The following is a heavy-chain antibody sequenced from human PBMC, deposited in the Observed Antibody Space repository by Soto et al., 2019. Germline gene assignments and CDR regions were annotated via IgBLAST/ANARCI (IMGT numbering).Heavy chain of an antibody. J-gene: IGHJ6*02. CDR2: TYYRTKWYK. D-gene: IGHD6-13*01. Sequence: SQTLSVTCARSGGSVSSNSAAWNWVRQSPSRGLEWLGRTYYRTKWYKDYAASVKSRITINADTSKNQFSLQLNSVTPEDTAVYYCARVSGYGSNIYYYGMDVWGQGTTVTVSS. V-gene: IGHV6-1*01. CDR1: GGSVSSNSAA. CDR3: ARVSGYGSNIYYYGMDV.